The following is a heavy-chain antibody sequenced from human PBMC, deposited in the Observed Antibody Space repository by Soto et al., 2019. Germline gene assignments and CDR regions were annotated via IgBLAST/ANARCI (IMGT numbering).Heavy chain of an antibody. CDR3: ARDGNRAEDFDY. J-gene: IGHJ4*02. CDR1: GFTFSSYW. V-gene: IGHV3-7*01. D-gene: IGHD1-1*01. Sequence: PGGSLRLSCAASGFTFSSYWMSWVRQAPGKGLEWVANVKQDGSEKYYVDSVKGRFTISRDNAKNSLYLQMNSLRAEDTAVYYCARDGNRAEDFDYWGQGTLVTVPQ. CDR2: VKQDGSEK.